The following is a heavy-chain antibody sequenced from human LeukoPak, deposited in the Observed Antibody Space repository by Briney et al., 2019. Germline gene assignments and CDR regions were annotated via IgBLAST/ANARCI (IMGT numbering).Heavy chain of an antibody. CDR2: ISVYNGNT. J-gene: IGHJ4*02. V-gene: IGHV1-18*01. Sequence: ASVKVSCKASGYTFTSYGISWVRQAPGQGLEWMGWISVYNGNTNYAEKLQGRVTMTTDTSTSTAYMELSSLRSEDTAVYYCARADSGSGYQFDYWGQGTLVTVSS. CDR3: ARADSGSGYQFDY. CDR1: GYTFTSYG. D-gene: IGHD3-22*01.